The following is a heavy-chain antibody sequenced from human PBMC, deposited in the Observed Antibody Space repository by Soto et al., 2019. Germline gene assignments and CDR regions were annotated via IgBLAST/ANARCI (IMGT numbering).Heavy chain of an antibody. CDR3: ARDLYLGTRMDV. J-gene: IGHJ6*02. CDR1: GYTFTSYD. Sequence: ASVKVSCKASGYTFTSYDINWVRQATGQGLEWMGWMNPNSGNTGYAQKFQGRVTMTRNTSISTAYMELSSLRSEDTAVYYCARDLYLGTRMDVWGQGTTVTVSS. V-gene: IGHV1-8*01. D-gene: IGHD2-2*02. CDR2: MNPNSGNT.